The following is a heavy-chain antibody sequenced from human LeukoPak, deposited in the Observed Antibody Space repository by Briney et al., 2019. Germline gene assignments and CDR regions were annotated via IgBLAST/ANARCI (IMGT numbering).Heavy chain of an antibody. Sequence: SETLSLTCSVSGGSISTSYWGWIRQPPGKGLEFIGFMFYSGTANYNPSLKSRVSTSLDLSKNQFSLNLTSVTAADTAIYYCARGAGESAYGYYFDYWGQGTLVTVSS. D-gene: IGHD5-18*01. CDR1: GGSISTSY. V-gene: IGHV4-59*12. J-gene: IGHJ4*02. CDR3: ARGAGESAYGYYFDY. CDR2: MFYSGTA.